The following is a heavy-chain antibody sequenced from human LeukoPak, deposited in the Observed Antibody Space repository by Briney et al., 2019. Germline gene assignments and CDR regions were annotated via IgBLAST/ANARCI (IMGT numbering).Heavy chain of an antibody. V-gene: IGHV3-11*01. Sequence: GGSQRLSCAASGFTFSDFYMTWIRQAPGKGLEWVSYISNRGSTIHYADSVRGRFTISRDNAKKSLYLQMNSLRAEDTAVYYCARSADRSGYFREITLYYFDYWGQGTLVTVSS. CDR3: ARSADRSGYFREITLYYFDY. J-gene: IGHJ4*02. D-gene: IGHD3-22*01. CDR2: ISNRGSTI. CDR1: GFTFSDFY.